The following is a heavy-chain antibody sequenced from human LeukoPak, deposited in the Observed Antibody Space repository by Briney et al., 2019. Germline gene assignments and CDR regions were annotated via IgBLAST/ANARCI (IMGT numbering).Heavy chain of an antibody. CDR1: GGSISSYY. CDR3: ARDYRQWLVLDYYYYYGMDV. D-gene: IGHD6-19*01. Sequence: SETLSLTCTVSGGSISSYYWSWIRQPPGKGLEWLGYIYYSGSTNYNPSLKSRVTISVDTSKNQFSLKLSSVTAADTAVYYCARDYRQWLVLDYYYYYGMDVWGQGTTVTVSS. CDR2: IYYSGST. J-gene: IGHJ6*02. V-gene: IGHV4-59*01.